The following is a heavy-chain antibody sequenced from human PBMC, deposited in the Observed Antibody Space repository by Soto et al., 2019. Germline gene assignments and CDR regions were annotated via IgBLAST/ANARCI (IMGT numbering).Heavy chain of an antibody. D-gene: IGHD6-6*01. CDR1: GYTFTSYA. J-gene: IGHJ4*02. Sequence: QVQLVQSGAEVKKPGASVKVSCKASGYTFTSYAMHWVRQAPGQRLEWMGWINAGNGNTKYSQKLQGRVTITRDTSASTAYMELSSLRSEDTAVYYCARGPYIAARQRDFDYWGQGTLVTVSS. CDR2: INAGNGNT. V-gene: IGHV1-3*01. CDR3: ARGPYIAARQRDFDY.